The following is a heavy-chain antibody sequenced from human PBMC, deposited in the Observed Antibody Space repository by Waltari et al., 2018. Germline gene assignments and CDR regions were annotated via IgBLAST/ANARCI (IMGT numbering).Heavy chain of an antibody. CDR3: ARGVGIVADGPINWFDP. D-gene: IGHD1-26*01. J-gene: IGHJ5*02. CDR2: IIPIFGTA. Sequence: QVQLVQSGAEVKKPGSSVKVSCKASGGTFSSYAISWLLQAPGQGLEWMGGIIPIFGTANYAQKFQGRVTITTDESTSTAYMELSSLRSEDTAVYYCARGVGIVADGPINWFDPWGQGTLVTVSS. CDR1: GGTFSSYA. V-gene: IGHV1-69*05.